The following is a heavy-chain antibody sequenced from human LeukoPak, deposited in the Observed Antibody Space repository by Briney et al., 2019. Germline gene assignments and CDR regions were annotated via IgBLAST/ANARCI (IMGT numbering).Heavy chain of an antibody. D-gene: IGHD4-17*01. CDR2: ISGSSSSI. J-gene: IGHJ1*01. CDR1: GFTFSSYS. CDR3: ATDQDHGYFRQ. Sequence: PGGSLRLSCAASGFTFSSYSMNWVRQAPGKGLEWVSSISGSSSSIYYADSMKGRFAISRDNAKNTLYLDMNSLRAEDTAVFYCATDQDHGYFRQWGQGTLVIVSS. V-gene: IGHV3-21*06.